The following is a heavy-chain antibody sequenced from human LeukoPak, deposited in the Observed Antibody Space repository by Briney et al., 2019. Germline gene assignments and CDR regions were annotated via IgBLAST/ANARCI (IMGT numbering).Heavy chain of an antibody. CDR2: ISGSGGST. J-gene: IGHJ1*01. CDR1: GFTFSSYA. CDR3: AKDHMSSGYYFYFQH. V-gene: IGHV3-23*01. D-gene: IGHD3-22*01. Sequence: PGGSLRLSCAASGFTFSSYAMSWVRQAPGKGLEWVSAISGSGGSTYYADSVKGRFTISRDNSKNTLHLQMNSLRAEDTAVYYCAKDHMSSGYYFYFQHWGQGTLVTVSS.